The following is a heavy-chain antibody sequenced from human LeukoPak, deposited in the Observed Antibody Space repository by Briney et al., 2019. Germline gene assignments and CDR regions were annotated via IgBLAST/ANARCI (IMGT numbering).Heavy chain of an antibody. V-gene: IGHV1-2*02. D-gene: IGHD3-22*01. CDR1: GYTFTGYY. J-gene: IGHJ4*02. CDR2: INPNSGGT. Sequence: ASVKVSCKASGYTFTGYYMHWVRQAPGQGLEWMGWINPNSGGTNYAQKFQGRVTMTRETSISTAYMELSRLRSDDTAVYYCARAPPPYYYDSGGYHDYWGQGTLVTVSS. CDR3: ARAPPPYYYDSGGYHDY.